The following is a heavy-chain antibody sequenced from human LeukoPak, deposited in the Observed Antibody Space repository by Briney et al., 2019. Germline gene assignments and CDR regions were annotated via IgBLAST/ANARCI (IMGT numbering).Heavy chain of an antibody. CDR3: ARDSAARSDL. Sequence: SETLSLTCTVSGGSISGHHWSWIRQPPGKGLEWIGYIYANNGGTDYNPPLKSRATISVDRSRNQFSLHLNAVTAADTAVYYCARDSAARSDLWGRGTLVTVAS. CDR1: GGSISGHH. V-gene: IGHV4-59*11. CDR2: IYANNGGT. J-gene: IGHJ2*01. D-gene: IGHD2-15*01.